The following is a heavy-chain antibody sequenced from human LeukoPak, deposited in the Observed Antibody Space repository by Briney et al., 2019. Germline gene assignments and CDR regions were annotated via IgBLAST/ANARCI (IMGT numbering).Heavy chain of an antibody. CDR1: GFIFSNYA. Sequence: GGSLRLSCAASGFIFSNYAMSWVRQAPGKGLQWVSAFSGSGGSTYYADSVKGRFTISRDNSKNTLYLQMNSLRAEDTAVYYCAKDSVLVWFGILTDWGQGTRVTVSS. CDR3: AKDSVLVWFGILTD. V-gene: IGHV3-23*01. J-gene: IGHJ4*02. CDR2: FSGSGGST. D-gene: IGHD3-10*01.